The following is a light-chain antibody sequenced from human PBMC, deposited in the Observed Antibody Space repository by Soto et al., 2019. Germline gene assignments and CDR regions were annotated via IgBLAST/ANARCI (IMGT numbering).Light chain of an antibody. J-gene: IGKJ4*01. V-gene: IGKV3-20*01. Sequence: EIVLTQSPGTLSLSPGERATLSCRASQSVSSSYLAWYQQKPGQAPRLLIYGASSMATGIPDRFSGSGSVTDFTLTISRLEPEDFAVYYCQQYGSSPRLTFGGGTNVEIK. CDR3: QQYGSSPRLT. CDR1: QSVSSSY. CDR2: GAS.